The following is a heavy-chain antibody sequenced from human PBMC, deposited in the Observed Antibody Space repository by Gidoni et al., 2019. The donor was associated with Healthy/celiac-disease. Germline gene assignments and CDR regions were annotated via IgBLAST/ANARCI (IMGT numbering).Heavy chain of an antibody. V-gene: IGHV3-23*01. CDR1: GFTFSSYA. Sequence: EVQLLESGGGLVQPGGSLRLSCAASGFTFSSYAMSWVRQAPGKGLEWVSAISGSGGSTYYADSVKGRFTISRDNSKNTLYLQMNSLRAEDTAVYYCAKDLRITMVRGEVVFDYWGQGTLVTVSS. J-gene: IGHJ4*02. CDR2: ISGSGGST. CDR3: AKDLRITMVRGEVVFDY. D-gene: IGHD3-10*01.